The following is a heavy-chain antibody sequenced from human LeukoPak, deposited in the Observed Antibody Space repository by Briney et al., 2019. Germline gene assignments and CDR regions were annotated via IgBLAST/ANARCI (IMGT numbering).Heavy chain of an antibody. Sequence: ASVKVSCKASGYTFTSYGISWVRQAPGQGLEWMGWISACNGNTNYAQKLQGRVTMTTDTSTSAAYMELRSLRSDDTAVYYCARDDNDYGDPWSAVDAFDIWGQGTMVTVSS. V-gene: IGHV1-18*01. CDR1: GYTFTSYG. CDR2: ISACNGNT. J-gene: IGHJ3*02. CDR3: ARDDNDYGDPWSAVDAFDI. D-gene: IGHD4-17*01.